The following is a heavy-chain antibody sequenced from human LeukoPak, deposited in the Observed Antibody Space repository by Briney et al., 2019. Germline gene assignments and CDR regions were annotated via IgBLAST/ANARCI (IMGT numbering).Heavy chain of an antibody. J-gene: IGHJ3*02. D-gene: IGHD5-18*01. CDR2: ISYDGNNK. CDR1: GFTFSSCA. CDR3: ARDPKGGFSYGWGASDI. V-gene: IGHV3-30-3*01. Sequence: GSLRPSCAASGFTFSSCAMHWVRQAPGKGLEGVAIISYDGNNKYYADSVKGRFIISRDNSKNTLYLQMNSLRAEDTALYYCARDPKGGFSYGWGASDIWGQGTMVTVSS.